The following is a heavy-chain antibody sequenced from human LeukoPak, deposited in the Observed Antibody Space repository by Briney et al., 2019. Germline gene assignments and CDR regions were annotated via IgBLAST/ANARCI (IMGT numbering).Heavy chain of an antibody. Sequence: SVQFSFKASGYAFTCYYMHWVRPAPGQGLEWMGWINPNSGGTNYAQKFQGRVTMTRDTSISTAYMELSRLRSDDTAVYYCARVNGYSSSWYAYWGQGTLVTVSS. CDR3: ARVNGYSSSWYAY. CDR1: GYAFTCYY. J-gene: IGHJ4*02. D-gene: IGHD6-13*01. CDR2: INPNSGGT. V-gene: IGHV1-2*02.